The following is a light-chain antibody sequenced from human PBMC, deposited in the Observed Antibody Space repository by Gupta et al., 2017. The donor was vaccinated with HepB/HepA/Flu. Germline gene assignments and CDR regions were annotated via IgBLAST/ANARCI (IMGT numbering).Light chain of an antibody. CDR1: SGSVSTNFS. CDR2: TTN. CDR3: AGDGQSGTWV. J-gene: IGLJ3*02. V-gene: IGLV8-61*01. Sequence: SPGGTVTLTCGLTSGSVSTNFSPILDQQPPGPAPRPLISTTNPRSSGVPDRFTGSILGDRAALTITGAPADDASVYFGAGDGQSGTWVFGGGTKLTVL.